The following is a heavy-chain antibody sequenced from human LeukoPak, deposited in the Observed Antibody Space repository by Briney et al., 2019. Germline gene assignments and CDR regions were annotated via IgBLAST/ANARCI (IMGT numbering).Heavy chain of an antibody. CDR3: AREPPRIVGATKSINDY. J-gene: IGHJ4*02. V-gene: IGHV1-69*05. Sequence: SVKVSCKASGGTFSSYAISWVRQAPGQGLERMGGIIPIFGTANYAQKFQGRVTMTRDTSISTAYMELSRLRSDDTAVYYCAREPPRIVGATKSINDYWGQGTLVTVSS. D-gene: IGHD1-26*01. CDR2: IIPIFGTA. CDR1: GGTFSSYA.